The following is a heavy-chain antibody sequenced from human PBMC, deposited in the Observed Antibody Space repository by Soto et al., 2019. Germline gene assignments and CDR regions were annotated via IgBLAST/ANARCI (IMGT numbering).Heavy chain of an antibody. CDR3: ARHRPFWSGYYLDY. CDR1: GGSISSSSYY. J-gene: IGHJ4*02. CDR2: IYYSGST. D-gene: IGHD3-3*01. Sequence: QLQLQESGPGLVKPSETLSLTCTVSGGSISSSSYYWGWIRQPPGKGLEWIGSIYYSGSTYYNPSLKSRVTISVDTSKNQFSLKLSSVTAADTVVYYCARHRPFWSGYYLDYWGQGTLVTVSS. V-gene: IGHV4-39*01.